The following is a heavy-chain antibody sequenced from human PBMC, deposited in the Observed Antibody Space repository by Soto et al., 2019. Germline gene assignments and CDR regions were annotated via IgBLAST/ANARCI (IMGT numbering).Heavy chain of an antibody. V-gene: IGHV3-30-3*01. Sequence: PGGSLRRSCAASGFTLSSYAMHWVRQAPGKGLEWVEVISYDGSNKYYADSVKGRFTISRDNSKNTLYLQMNSLRAEDTAVYYCGGVDTAMVTESYYFDYWGQGTLVTVSS. CDR2: ISYDGSNK. J-gene: IGHJ4*02. D-gene: IGHD5-18*01. CDR1: GFTLSSYA. CDR3: GGVDTAMVTESYYFDY.